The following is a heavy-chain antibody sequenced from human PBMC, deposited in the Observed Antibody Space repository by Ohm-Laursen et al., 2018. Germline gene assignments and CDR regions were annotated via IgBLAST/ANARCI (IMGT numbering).Heavy chain of an antibody. Sequence: SLRLSCSASGFTFSTYAMNWVRQAPGKGLEWVSGISGSGDNTYYADSVKGRFTISRDSSENTVYFQMNDPRAEDTALYYCAKARSAVVFAASNHWGQGALVIVSS. V-gene: IGHV3-23*01. D-gene: IGHD2-15*01. CDR1: GFTFSTYA. CDR3: AKARSAVVFAASNH. CDR2: ISGSGDNT. J-gene: IGHJ5*02.